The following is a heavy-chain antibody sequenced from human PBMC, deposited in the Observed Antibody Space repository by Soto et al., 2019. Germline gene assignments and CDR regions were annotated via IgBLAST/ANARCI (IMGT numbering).Heavy chain of an antibody. CDR1: GYTFTSYA. CDR3: ARGPVYSGSYYDY. V-gene: IGHV1-3*01. J-gene: IGHJ4*02. D-gene: IGHD1-26*01. CDR2: INAGNGNT. Sequence: GASVKVSCKASGYTFTSYAMHWVRQAPGQRLEWMGWINAGNGNTKYSQKFQGRVTITRDTSASTAYMELSSLRSEDTAVYYCARGPVYSGSYYDYWGQGTLVTVSS.